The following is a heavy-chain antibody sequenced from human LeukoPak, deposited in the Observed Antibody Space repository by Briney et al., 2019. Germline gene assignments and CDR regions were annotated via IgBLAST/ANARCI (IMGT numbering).Heavy chain of an antibody. V-gene: IGHV4-4*07. CDR3: ARAKGRRYSYYFDY. CDR2: IYTSGST. J-gene: IGHJ4*02. CDR1: GGSISSYY. Sequence: PETLSLTCTVSGGSISSYYGSWVRQPAGKGLEWMGRIYTSGSTNYNPSLKSRVTMSVATSKNQFSLKLSSVTAADTAVYYCARAKGRRYSYYFDYWRQGTLVTVSS. D-gene: IGHD3-9*01.